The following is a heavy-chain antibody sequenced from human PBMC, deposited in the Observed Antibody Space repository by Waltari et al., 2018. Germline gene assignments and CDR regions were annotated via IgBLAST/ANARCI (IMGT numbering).Heavy chain of an antibody. CDR3: ARGSGYDYLGPFDY. CDR2: IYHSGGT. V-gene: IGHV4-38-2*01. J-gene: IGHJ4*02. Sequence: QVQLQESGPGLVKPSETLSLTCAVSGYSISSGYYWGWIRQPPGKGLEWIGSIYHSGGTYYNPSLKSRVTISVDTSKNQFSLKVSSVTAADTAVYYCARGSGYDYLGPFDYWGQGTLVTVSS. CDR1: GYSISSGYY. D-gene: IGHD5-12*01.